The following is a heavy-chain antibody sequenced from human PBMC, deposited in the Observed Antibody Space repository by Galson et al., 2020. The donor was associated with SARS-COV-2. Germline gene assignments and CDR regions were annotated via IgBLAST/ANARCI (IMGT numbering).Heavy chain of an antibody. CDR1: GGSISSSSYY. D-gene: IGHD2-15*01. CDR3: ARNEYLMVVPFDP. V-gene: IGHV4-39*01. CDR2: IYYSGST. J-gene: IGHJ5*02. Sequence: SETLSLTCTVSGGSISSSSYYWGWIRQPPGKGLEWIGSIYYSGSTYYNPSLKSRVTISVDTSKNQFSLKLSSVTAADTAVYYCARNEYLMVVPFDPWGQGTLVTVSS.